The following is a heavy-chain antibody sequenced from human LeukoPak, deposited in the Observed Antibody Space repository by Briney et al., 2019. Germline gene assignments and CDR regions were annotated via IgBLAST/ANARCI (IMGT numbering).Heavy chain of an antibody. CDR1: GFTFSSYC. D-gene: IGHD3-10*01. CDR2: ISGSGGSA. V-gene: IGHV3-23*01. J-gene: IGHJ4*02. Sequence: GGSLTLSCAASGFTFSSYCMTWVRQAPGQGLEWVSAISGSGGSAYYPDSVKRRFTISRDNSKNTPYQQMNSLRAEDTALYYCAKTPDYGSWNWVHGYSDYGAQGTLVTVSS. CDR3: AKTPDYGSWNWVHGYSDY.